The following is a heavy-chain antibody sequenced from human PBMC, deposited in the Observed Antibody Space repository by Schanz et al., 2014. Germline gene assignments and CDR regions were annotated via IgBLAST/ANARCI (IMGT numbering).Heavy chain of an antibody. CDR2: INPGSGET. V-gene: IGHV1-2*02. CDR1: GYIFIGYF. CDR3: ARDDGFSSG. J-gene: IGHJ4*02. Sequence: QGQLVESGGEVKKPGASVKVSCKASGYIFIGYFIHWVRQAPGQGLEWMGWINPGSGETKHSPKFHARVPMPRATSLSPASMDMNRLPSDDTAVYYCARDDGFSSGWGQGTLVTVSS. D-gene: IGHD6-19*01.